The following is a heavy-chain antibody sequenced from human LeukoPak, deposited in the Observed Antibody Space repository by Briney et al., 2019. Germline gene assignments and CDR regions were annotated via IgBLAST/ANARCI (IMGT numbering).Heavy chain of an antibody. D-gene: IGHD3-10*01. CDR2: MYTSGNT. CDR1: GGSISSGGYY. V-gene: IGHV4-61*02. Sequence: SETLSLTCTVSGGSISSGGYYWSWIRQPAGKGLEWIGRMYTSGNTNYNPSLKSRVTISVDTSKNQFSLKLSSVTAADTAVYYCARRVLWFGELSRGWFDPWGQGTLVTVSS. J-gene: IGHJ5*02. CDR3: ARRVLWFGELSRGWFDP.